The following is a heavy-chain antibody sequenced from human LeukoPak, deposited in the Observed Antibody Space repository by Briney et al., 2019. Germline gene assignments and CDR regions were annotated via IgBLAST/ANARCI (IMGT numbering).Heavy chain of an antibody. CDR2: ISSSSSYI. V-gene: IGHV3-21*01. Sequence: GGSLRLSCAASGLTFSSYGMNWVRQAPGKGLEWVSSISSSSSYIYYADSVKGRFTISRDNAKNSLYLQMNSLRAEDTAVYYCARDPGSLGYCTNGVCPTDYWGQGTLVTVSS. CDR3: ARDPGSLGYCTNGVCPTDY. J-gene: IGHJ4*02. D-gene: IGHD2-8*01. CDR1: GLTFSSYG.